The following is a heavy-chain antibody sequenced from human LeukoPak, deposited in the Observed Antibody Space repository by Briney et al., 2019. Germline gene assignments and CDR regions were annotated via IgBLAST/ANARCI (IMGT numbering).Heavy chain of an antibody. Sequence: SETLSLTCAVSGGSISSGGYSWNWIRQSPGKGLEWIGYIYHGGSTYYNPSLKSRVTISVDRSKNQFALKLSSVTAADTAVYYCARVTGGSGSYYSPLHYYFDYWGQGTLVTVSS. V-gene: IGHV4-30-2*06. CDR2: IYHGGST. CDR3: ARVTGGSGSYYSPLHYYFDY. J-gene: IGHJ4*02. D-gene: IGHD3-10*01. CDR1: GGSISSGGYS.